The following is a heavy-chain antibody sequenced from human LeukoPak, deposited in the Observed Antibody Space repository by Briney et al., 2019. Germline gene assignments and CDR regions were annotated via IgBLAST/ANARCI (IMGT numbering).Heavy chain of an antibody. D-gene: IGHD3-16*01. Sequence: GGSLRLSCAASGFTFRSYGMHWVRQAPGKGLEWVAVIWYDGSNKYYADSVKGRFTISRDNARNSLHLEMNSLRDEDTAIYYCARDQGLVNDAFDVWGQGTLVTVSS. CDR1: GFTFRSYG. J-gene: IGHJ3*01. CDR2: IWYDGSNK. V-gene: IGHV3-33*01. CDR3: ARDQGLVNDAFDV.